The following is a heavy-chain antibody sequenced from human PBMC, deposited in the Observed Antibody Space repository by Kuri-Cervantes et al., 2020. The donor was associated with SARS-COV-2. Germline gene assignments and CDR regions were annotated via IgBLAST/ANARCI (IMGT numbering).Heavy chain of an antibody. CDR3: ARDRPQVLVPAAMAYWFDV. D-gene: IGHD2-2*01. J-gene: IGHJ5*02. Sequence: GGSLRLSCAASGFTVSSNYMSWVRQAPGKGLEWVLVIYSGGSTYYADSVKGRFTISRDNSKNTLYLQMNSLRAEDTAVYYCARDRPQVLVPAAMAYWFDVWGQGTLVTVSS. CDR2: IYSGGST. V-gene: IGHV3-66*02. CDR1: GFTVSSNY.